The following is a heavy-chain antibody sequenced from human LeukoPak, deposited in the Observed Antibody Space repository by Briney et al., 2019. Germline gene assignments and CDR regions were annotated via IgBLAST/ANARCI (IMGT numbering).Heavy chain of an antibody. D-gene: IGHD3-10*01. Sequence: SGTLSLTCAVSGGSISSSNWWSWVRQPPGKGLEWIGEIYHSGSTNYNPSLKSRVAISVDKSKNQFSLKLSSVTAADTAVYYCARYYYASYWYFDLWGRGTLVTVSS. J-gene: IGHJ2*01. CDR1: GGSISSSNW. CDR2: IYHSGST. CDR3: ARYYYASYWYFDL. V-gene: IGHV4-4*02.